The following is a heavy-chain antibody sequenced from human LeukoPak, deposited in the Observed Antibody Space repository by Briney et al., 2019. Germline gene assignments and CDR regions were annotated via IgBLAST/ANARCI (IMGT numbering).Heavy chain of an antibody. V-gene: IGHV1-69*04. CDR3: AVPAAIGHIYNGDYVDAFDI. CDR2: IIPILGIA. D-gene: IGHD2-2*02. CDR1: GGTFSSYA. J-gene: IGHJ3*02. Sequence: SSVKVSCKASGGTFSSYAISGVRQAPGQGLEWMGRIIPILGIANYAQKFQGRVTITADKSTSTAYMEMSSMRSEHTAVYYCAVPAAIGHIYNGDYVDAFDIWGQGTMVTVSS.